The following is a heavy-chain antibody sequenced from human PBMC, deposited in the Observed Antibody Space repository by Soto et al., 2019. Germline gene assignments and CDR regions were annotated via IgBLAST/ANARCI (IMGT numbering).Heavy chain of an antibody. CDR3: ARGGVDSSGYYFDY. J-gene: IGHJ4*02. CDR2: INHSGST. V-gene: IGHV4-34*01. CDR1: GGSFSGYY. D-gene: IGHD3-22*01. Sequence: SETLSLTCAVYGGSFSGYYWSWIRQPPGKGLEWIGEINHSGSTNYNPSFKSRVTISVDMSKNQFSLKLSFVTAADTAVYYCARGGVDSSGYYFDYWGQGTLVTVSS.